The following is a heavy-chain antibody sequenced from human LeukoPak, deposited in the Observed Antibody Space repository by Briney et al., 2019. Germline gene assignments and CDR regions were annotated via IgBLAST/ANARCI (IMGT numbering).Heavy chain of an antibody. CDR1: GFTFSSYG. Sequence: PGGSLRLSCAAPGFTFSSYGMHWVRQAPGKGLEWVAVISYDGSNKYYADSVKGRFTISRDNSKNTLYLQMNSLRAEDTAVYYCAHLAAAGDQAHAFDIWGQGTMVTVSS. CDR2: ISYDGSNK. V-gene: IGHV3-30*03. CDR3: AHLAAAGDQAHAFDI. D-gene: IGHD6-13*01. J-gene: IGHJ3*02.